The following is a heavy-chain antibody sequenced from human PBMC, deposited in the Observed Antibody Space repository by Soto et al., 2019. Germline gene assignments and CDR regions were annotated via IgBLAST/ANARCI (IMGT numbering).Heavy chain of an antibody. Sequence: GGSLTLSSAASGFTFSSYAMIWVRQAPGKGVDWVLAISSSGGNTYYADSVKSRSTIARHKSQNALYPQRNSMRPEDTAVYYCVKDRLYSSSSRPHFDYWGQGTLVTVSS. V-gene: IGHV3-23*01. CDR2: ISSSGGNT. J-gene: IGHJ4*02. CDR1: GFTFSSYA. D-gene: IGHD6-6*01. CDR3: VKDRLYSSSSRPHFDY.